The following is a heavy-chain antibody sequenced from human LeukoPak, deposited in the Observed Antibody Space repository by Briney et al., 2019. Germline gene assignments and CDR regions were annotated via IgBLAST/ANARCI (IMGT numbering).Heavy chain of an antibody. CDR2: ISAYNGNT. D-gene: IGHD6-6*01. Sequence: GASVKVSCKASGYTFTGYYMHWVRQAPGQGLEWMGWISAYNGNTNYAQKLQGRVTMTTDTSTSTAYMELRSLRSDDTAVYYCARELLSILTRPDYYYYYMDVWGKGTTVTVSS. V-gene: IGHV1-18*04. CDR3: ARELLSILTRPDYYYYYMDV. J-gene: IGHJ6*03. CDR1: GYTFTGYY.